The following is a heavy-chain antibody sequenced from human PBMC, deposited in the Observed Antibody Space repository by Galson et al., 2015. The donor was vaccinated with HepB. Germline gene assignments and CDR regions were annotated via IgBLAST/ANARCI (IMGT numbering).Heavy chain of an antibody. J-gene: IGHJ5*02. CDR1: GFTFSSYW. CDR2: INSDGSST. V-gene: IGHV3-74*01. Sequence: SLRLSCAASGFTFSSYWMHWVRQAPGKGLVWVSRINSDGSSTSYADSVKGRFTISRDNAKNTLYLQMNSLRAEDTAVYYCARVYSGGSCYWCWFDPWGQGTLVTVSS. CDR3: ARVYSGGSCYWCWFDP. D-gene: IGHD2-15*01.